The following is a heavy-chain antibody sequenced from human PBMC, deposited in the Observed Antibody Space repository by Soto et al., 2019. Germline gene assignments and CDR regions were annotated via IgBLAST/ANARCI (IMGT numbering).Heavy chain of an antibody. D-gene: IGHD6-19*01. J-gene: IGHJ5*02. CDR1: GFTFSSYG. CDR2: ISYDGSNK. CDR3: AKAFSTSTGAGFNWFDP. V-gene: IGHV3-30*18. Sequence: QVQLVESGGGVVQPGRSLRLSCAASGFTFSSYGMHWVRQAPGKGLEWVAVISYDGSNKYYADSVKGRFTISRDNSKNTLYLQMNSLRAEDTAVYYCAKAFSTSTGAGFNWFDPWGQGTLVTVSS.